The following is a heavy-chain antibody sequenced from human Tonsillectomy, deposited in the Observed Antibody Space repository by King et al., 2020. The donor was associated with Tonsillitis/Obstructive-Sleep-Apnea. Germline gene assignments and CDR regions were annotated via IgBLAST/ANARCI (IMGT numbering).Heavy chain of an antibody. CDR3: ASQPGIAAAS. CDR1: GFTFSSYS. V-gene: IGHV3-21*01. D-gene: IGHD6-13*01. Sequence: VQLVESGGGLVKPGGSLRLSCAASGFTFSSYSMNWVRQAPGKGLEWVSSISSSSSYIYYADSVKGRFTISRDNAKNSLYLQINSLRAEDTAVYYCASQPGIAAASWGQGTLVTVSS. CDR2: ISSSSSYI. J-gene: IGHJ5*02.